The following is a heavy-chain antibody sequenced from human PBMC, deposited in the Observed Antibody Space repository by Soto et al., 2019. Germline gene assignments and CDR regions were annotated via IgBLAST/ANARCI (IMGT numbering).Heavy chain of an antibody. CDR2: INAANGDT. CDR1: GYTFTSYG. J-gene: IGHJ5*02. CDR3: VRRHVSATGIDWFDP. V-gene: IGHV1-3*01. Sequence: ASVKVSCKASGYTFTSYGIHWVRQAPGQRLEWMGWINAANGDTKYSPKFRGRVTITRDTSASTAYMELSSLRSEDTAVYYCVRRHVSATGIDWFDPWGQGTLVTVSS. D-gene: IGHD6-13*01.